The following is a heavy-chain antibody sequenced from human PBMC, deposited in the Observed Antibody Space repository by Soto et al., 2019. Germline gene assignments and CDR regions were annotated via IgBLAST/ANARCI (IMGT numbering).Heavy chain of an antibody. CDR3: ARDRERGRYFDWFQPRADYYFDY. J-gene: IGHJ4*02. D-gene: IGHD3-9*01. Sequence: GGSLRLSCAASGFTFSSYGMHWVRQAPGKGLEWVAVIWYDGSNKYYADSVKGRFTISRDNSKNTLYLQMNSLRTEDTAVYYCARDRERGRYFDWFQPRADYYFDYWGQGTLVTVSS. CDR2: IWYDGSNK. V-gene: IGHV3-33*01. CDR1: GFTFSSYG.